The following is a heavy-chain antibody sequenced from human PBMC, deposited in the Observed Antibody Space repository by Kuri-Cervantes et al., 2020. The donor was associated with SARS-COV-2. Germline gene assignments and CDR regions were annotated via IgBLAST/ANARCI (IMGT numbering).Heavy chain of an antibody. CDR3: ARQEWELGSDP. V-gene: IGHV4-39*01. CDR2: IEYSGST. J-gene: IGHJ5*02. Sequence: LRLSCTVSGDSISSCCYYWGWIRQPPGKGLEWIGSIEYSGSTYYNPSLKSRVTISIDKSKNQLSLKLASVTAADTAVYYCARQEWELGSDPWGQGTLVTVSS. D-gene: IGHD1-26*01. CDR1: GDSISSCCYY.